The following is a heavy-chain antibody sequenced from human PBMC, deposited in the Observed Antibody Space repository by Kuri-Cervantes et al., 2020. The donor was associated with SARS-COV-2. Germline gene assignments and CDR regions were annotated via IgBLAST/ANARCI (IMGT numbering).Heavy chain of an antibody. CDR1: GGSISSSSYY. CDR2: IYYSGST. V-gene: IGHV4-39*01. Sequence: LRLSCTVSGGSISSSSYYWSWIRQPPGKGLEWIGCIYYSGSTYYNPSLKRRVTISVDTSKNQFSLKLSSVTAADTAVYYCARRNPTSSSSFDYWGQGTLVTVSS. J-gene: IGHJ4*02. D-gene: IGHD6-6*01. CDR3: ARRNPTSSSSFDY.